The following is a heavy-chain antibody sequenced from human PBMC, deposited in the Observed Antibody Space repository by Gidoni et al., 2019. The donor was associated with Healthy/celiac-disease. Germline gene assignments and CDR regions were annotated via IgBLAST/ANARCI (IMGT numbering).Heavy chain of an antibody. J-gene: IGHJ2*01. D-gene: IGHD4-17*01. CDR3: ATSTVTTLVVDWYFDL. V-gene: IGHV3-33*01. Sequence: QVQLVESGGGVVQPGRSLRRPCAASGFTFSSYGMHWVRQAPGKGLEWVAVRWYDGSNKYYADSVKGRFTISRDNSKNTLYLQMNSLRAEDTAVYYCATSTVTTLVVDWYFDLWGRGTLVTVSS. CDR2: RWYDGSNK. CDR1: GFTFSSYG.